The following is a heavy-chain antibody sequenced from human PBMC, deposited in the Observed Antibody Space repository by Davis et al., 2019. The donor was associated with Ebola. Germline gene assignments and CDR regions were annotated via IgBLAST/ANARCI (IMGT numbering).Heavy chain of an antibody. Sequence: GGSLRLSCAASGFTFSSYAMHWVRQAPGKGLEWVAVISYDGSNKYYADSVKGRFTISRDNSKNTLYLQMNSLRAEDTAVYYCARDPGLLYGMDVWGQGTTVTVSS. D-gene: IGHD3-10*01. CDR1: GFTFSSYA. J-gene: IGHJ6*02. CDR2: ISYDGSNK. CDR3: ARDPGLLYGMDV. V-gene: IGHV3-30*04.